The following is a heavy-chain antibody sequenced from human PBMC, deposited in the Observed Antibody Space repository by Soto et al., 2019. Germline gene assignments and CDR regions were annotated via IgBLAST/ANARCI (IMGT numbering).Heavy chain of an antibody. V-gene: IGHV4-59*12. D-gene: IGHD3-9*01. Sequence: SETLSLTCTVSGGSISSYYWSWIRQPPGKGLEWIGYIYYSGSTNYNPSLKSRVTISVDTSKNQFSLKLSSVTAADTAVYYCARESGYDILTGYYNNWFDPWGQGTLVTVSS. CDR3: ARESGYDILTGYYNNWFDP. CDR1: GGSISSYY. J-gene: IGHJ5*02. CDR2: IYYSGST.